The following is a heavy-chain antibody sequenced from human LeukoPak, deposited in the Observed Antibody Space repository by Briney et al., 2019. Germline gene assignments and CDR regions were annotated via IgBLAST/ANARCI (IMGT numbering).Heavy chain of an antibody. Sequence: SETLSLTCAVFGGSFSGYYWSWIRQSPGKGLEWIGDINHSGSTNYNPSLKSRVTISVDTSKNQFSLKLSSVTAADTAVYYCARTSEVTYCSSTSCYFDYWGQGTLVTVSS. CDR2: INHSGST. D-gene: IGHD2-2*01. CDR1: GGSFSGYY. CDR3: ARTSEVTYCSSTSCYFDY. V-gene: IGHV4-34*01. J-gene: IGHJ4*02.